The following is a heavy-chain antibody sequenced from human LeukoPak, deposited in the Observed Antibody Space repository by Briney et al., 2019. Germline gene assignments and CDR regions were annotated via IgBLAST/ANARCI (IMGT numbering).Heavy chain of an antibody. J-gene: IGHJ4*02. CDR3: ARAYYDSSGYYYVYFDY. CDR1: GFNVSSNY. Sequence: PGGSLRLSCAASGFNVSSNYMSWVRQAPGKRLEWVSVIFSGGNTYYADSVKGRFTISRDNAKNSLYLQMNSPRAEDTAVYYCARAYYDSSGYYYVYFDYWGQGTLVTVSS. V-gene: IGHV3-53*01. D-gene: IGHD3-22*01. CDR2: IFSGGNT.